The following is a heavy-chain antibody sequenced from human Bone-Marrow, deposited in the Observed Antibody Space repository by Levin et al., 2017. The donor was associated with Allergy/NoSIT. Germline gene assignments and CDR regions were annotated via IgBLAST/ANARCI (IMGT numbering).Heavy chain of an antibody. J-gene: IGHJ6*03. D-gene: IGHD2-2*01. CDR2: ISSSSSYI. Sequence: GESLKISCAASGFTFSSYSMNWVRQAPGKGLEWVSSISSSSSYIYYADSVKGRFTISRDNAKNSLYLQMNSLRAEDTAVYYCARIGYCSSTSCPNRKTYYYYYYMDVWGKGTTVTVSS. CDR3: ARIGYCSSTSCPNRKTYYYYYYMDV. CDR1: GFTFSSYS. V-gene: IGHV3-21*01.